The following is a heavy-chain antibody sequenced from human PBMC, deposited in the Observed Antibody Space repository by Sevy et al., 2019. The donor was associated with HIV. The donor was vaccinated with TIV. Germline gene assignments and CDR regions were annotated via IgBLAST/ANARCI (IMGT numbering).Heavy chain of an antibody. D-gene: IGHD2-2*02. V-gene: IGHV3-7*01. CDR1: GFTFSGNW. Sequence: GGSLRLSCAASGFTFSGNWMSWVRQAPGKGLEWVADIKEDGSEKYYVDSVKGRFTFSRDNAKKSLYLQMNNLRAEDTAVYTCASDAGYCSSTSCYREDYFDYWGQGTLVTVSS. CDR2: IKEDGSEK. J-gene: IGHJ4*02. CDR3: ASDAGYCSSTSCYREDYFDY.